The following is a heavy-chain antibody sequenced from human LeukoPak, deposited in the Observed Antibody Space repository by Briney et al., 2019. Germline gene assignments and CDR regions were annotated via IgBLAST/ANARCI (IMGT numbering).Heavy chain of an antibody. CDR3: AGAPNEEPYYYGMDV. V-gene: IGHV1-69*13. CDR2: IIPIFGTA. CDR1: GGTFSSYA. J-gene: IGHJ6*02. Sequence: SVKVSCKASGGTFSSYAISWVRQAPGQGLEWMGGIIPIFGTANYAQKFQGRVTITADESTSTAYMELSSLRSEDTAVYYWAGAPNEEPYYYGMDVWGQGTTVTVSS.